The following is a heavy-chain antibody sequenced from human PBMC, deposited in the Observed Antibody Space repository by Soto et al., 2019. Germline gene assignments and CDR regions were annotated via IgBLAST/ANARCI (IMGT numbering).Heavy chain of an antibody. CDR1: GDSVTSNFY. Sequence: QVQLQESGPGLVKPSQTLSLTCAVSGDSVTSNFYWCWVIQPPAKELEWIGEDYHNGLTAYHPSLKSRVTMSVHTSKNEFSLKLTSLTAADTAIYYCARDAAVPGESDRFDYWGQGTLVTASS. CDR3: ARDAAVPGESDRFDY. CDR2: DYHNGLT. J-gene: IGHJ4*02. V-gene: IGHV4-4*02. D-gene: IGHD6-19*01.